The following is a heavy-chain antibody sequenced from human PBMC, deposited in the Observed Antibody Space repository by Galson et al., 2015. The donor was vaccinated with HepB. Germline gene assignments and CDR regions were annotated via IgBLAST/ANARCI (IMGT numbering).Heavy chain of an antibody. V-gene: IGHV4-4*08. Sequence: LSLTCTVSGASISNYYWGWIRQPPGKGLEWIGYMYNTGSTNYSPSLKNRVSFTGDASKNQFSLTLNSVTAADTAVYYCAVGSVYWYFDLWGRGTLVTVSS. CDR1: GASISNYY. CDR3: AVGSVYWYFDL. J-gene: IGHJ2*01. CDR2: MYNTGST. D-gene: IGHD6-19*01.